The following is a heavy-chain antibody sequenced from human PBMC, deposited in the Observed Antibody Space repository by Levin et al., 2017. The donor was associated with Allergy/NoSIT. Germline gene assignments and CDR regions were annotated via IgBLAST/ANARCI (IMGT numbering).Heavy chain of an antibody. J-gene: IGHJ4*02. V-gene: IGHV1-18*01. CDR2: ISTDNGHR. Sequence: GESLKISCKASGYTFNMYGINWVRQAPGQGLEWMGWISTDNGHRTYAQKVQGRVTMTTDRSTTTAYMELTSLTSDDTAMYFCARGQGGYESFDQWGQGTLVTVSS. CDR3: ARGQGGYESFDQ. D-gene: IGHD5-12*01. CDR1: GYTFNMYG.